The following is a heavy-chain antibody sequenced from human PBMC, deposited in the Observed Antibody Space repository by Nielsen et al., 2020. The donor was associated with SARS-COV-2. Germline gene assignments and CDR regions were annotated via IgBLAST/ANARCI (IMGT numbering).Heavy chain of an antibody. D-gene: IGHD6-19*01. J-gene: IGHJ4*02. Sequence: SETLSLTCTVSGGSISSYYWSWIRQPPGKGLEWIGYISYPGSPNYNPSLKSRVTISVDTSKNQFSLKLNSVTAADTAIYYCASEYSGGWYYYFDYWGQGTLVTVSS. CDR1: GGSISSYY. CDR3: ASEYSGGWYYYFDY. CDR2: ISYPGSP. V-gene: IGHV4-59*08.